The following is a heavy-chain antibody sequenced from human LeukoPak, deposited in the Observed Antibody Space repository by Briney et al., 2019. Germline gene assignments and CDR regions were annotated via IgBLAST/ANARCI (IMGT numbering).Heavy chain of an antibody. CDR3: ARHTTIAAALDV. CDR1: GGSISSGDYY. Sequence: SQTLSLTCTVSGGSISSGDYYWSWIRQPPGKGLEWIGYIYYSGSTYYNPSLKSRVTISVDTSKNQFSLKLSSVTAADTAVYYCARHTTIAAALDVWGKGTTVTVSS. V-gene: IGHV4-30-4*08. J-gene: IGHJ6*04. D-gene: IGHD6-13*01. CDR2: IYYSGST.